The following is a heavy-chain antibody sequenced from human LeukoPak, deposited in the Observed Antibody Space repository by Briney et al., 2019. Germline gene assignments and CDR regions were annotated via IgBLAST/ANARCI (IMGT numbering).Heavy chain of an antibody. CDR3: ARDGMVRGPYPFDY. V-gene: IGHV1-2*04. CDR2: INPNSGGT. CDR1: GYTFTGYY. Sequence: ASVKVSCKASGYTFTGYYMHWVRQAPGQGLEWMGWINPNSGGTNYAQKFQGWVTMTRDTSISTAYMELRSLRSDDTAVYYCARDGMVRGPYPFDYWGQGTLVTVSS. J-gene: IGHJ4*02. D-gene: IGHD3-10*01.